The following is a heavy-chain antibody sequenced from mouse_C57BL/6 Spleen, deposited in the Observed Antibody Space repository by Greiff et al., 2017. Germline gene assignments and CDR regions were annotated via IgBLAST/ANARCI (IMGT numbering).Heavy chain of an antibody. J-gene: IGHJ3*01. D-gene: IGHD3-2*02. V-gene: IGHV1-52*01. CDR2: IDPSDSET. CDR3: ARHPWTAQAPAWFAY. CDR1: GYTFTSYW. Sequence: QVQLQQPGAELVRPGSSVKLSCKASGYTFTSYWMHWVKQRPIQGLEWIGNIDPSDSETHYNQKFKDKATLTVDTSSSTAYMQLSSLTSEDSAVYYCARHPWTAQAPAWFAYWGQGTLVTVSA.